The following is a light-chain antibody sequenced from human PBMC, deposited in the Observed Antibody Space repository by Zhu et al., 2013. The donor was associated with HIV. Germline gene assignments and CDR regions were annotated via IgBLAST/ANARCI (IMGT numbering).Light chain of an antibody. V-gene: IGKV3D-20*01. CDR1: QTITNY. CDR3: HQYGNTPRT. CDR2: DAS. Sequence: EIVLTQSPATLSLSPGQRATLSCRASQTITNYLAWYQQKPGLAPRLLISDASNRATGIPDRFSGSGSGTDFTLTISGLEPEDFAVYYCHQYGNTPRTFGQGTKVEI. J-gene: IGKJ1*01.